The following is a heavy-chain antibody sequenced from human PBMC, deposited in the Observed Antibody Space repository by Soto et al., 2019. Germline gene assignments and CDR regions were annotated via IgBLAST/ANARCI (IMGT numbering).Heavy chain of an antibody. CDR3: AKVIRAGIAAR. J-gene: IGHJ4*02. Sequence: PGGSLRLSCAASGFTFSSYGMHWVRQAPGKGLEWVAVISYDGSNKYYADSVKGRFTISRDNSKNTLYLQMNSLRAEDTAVYYCAKVIRAGIAARWGQGTLVTVSS. V-gene: IGHV3-30*18. CDR2: ISYDGSNK. D-gene: IGHD6-6*01. CDR1: GFTFSSYG.